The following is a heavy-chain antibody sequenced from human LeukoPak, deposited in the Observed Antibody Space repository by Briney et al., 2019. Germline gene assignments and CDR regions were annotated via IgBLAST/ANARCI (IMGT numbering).Heavy chain of an antibody. CDR1: GFTFTNYW. V-gene: IGHV3-7*03. CDR3: AKGNILTGPPDS. J-gene: IGHJ4*02. CDR2: IKQDRSEK. Sequence: GGSLTLSCAASGFTFTNYWMSWVRQAPGKGLELVANIKQDRSEKYYVDSVKGRVTISRDNSKSSLFLQMNSLRTEDTALYYCAKGNILTGPPDSWGQGTLVTVSS. D-gene: IGHD3-9*01.